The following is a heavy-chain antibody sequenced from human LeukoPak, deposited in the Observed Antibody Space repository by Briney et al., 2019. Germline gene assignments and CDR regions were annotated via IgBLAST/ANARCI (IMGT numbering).Heavy chain of an antibody. CDR3: VKGTYSSGWGPFDY. J-gene: IGHJ4*02. Sequence: GGSLRLSCSASGFTFSSYDMHWVRQAPGKGLEYVSVISSNGGSTDYADSVKGRFTISRDNSRNTLYLQISSLRAEDAAVYYCVKGTYSSGWGPFDYWGQGTLVTVSS. D-gene: IGHD6-19*01. V-gene: IGHV3-64D*09. CDR1: GFTFSSYD. CDR2: ISSNGGST.